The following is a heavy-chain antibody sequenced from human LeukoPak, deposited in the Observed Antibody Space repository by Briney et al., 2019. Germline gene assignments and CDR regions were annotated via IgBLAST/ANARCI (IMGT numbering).Heavy chain of an antibody. CDR2: IYPGDSDT. CDR1: GYSFTSYW. D-gene: IGHD2-15*01. Sequence: GESLKISCKGSGYSFTSYWIGWVRQMPGKGLEWMGIIYPGDSDTRYSPSFQGQVTISADKSISTAYLQWGSLKASDTAMYYCARAGRDVIRPLGYCSGGSCYDGAFDIWGQGTMVTVSS. J-gene: IGHJ3*02. V-gene: IGHV5-51*01. CDR3: ARAGRDVIRPLGYCSGGSCYDGAFDI.